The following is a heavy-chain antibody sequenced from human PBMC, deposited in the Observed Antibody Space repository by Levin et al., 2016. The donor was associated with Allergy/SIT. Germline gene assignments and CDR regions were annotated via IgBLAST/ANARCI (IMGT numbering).Heavy chain of an antibody. CDR3: ARQTLPLRYFDWLPLDY. Sequence: WVRQAPGQGLEWMGRIIPIFGTANYAQKFQGRVTITADESTSTAYMELSSLRSEDTAVYYCARQTLPLRYFDWLPLDYWGQGTLVTVSS. V-gene: IGHV1-69*15. J-gene: IGHJ4*02. CDR2: IIPIFGTA. D-gene: IGHD3-9*01.